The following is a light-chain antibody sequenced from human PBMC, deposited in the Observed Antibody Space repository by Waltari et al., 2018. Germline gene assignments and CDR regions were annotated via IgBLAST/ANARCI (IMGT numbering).Light chain of an antibody. CDR1: STDIGAYVY. CDR3: SSPTTRSTQV. J-gene: IGLJ1*01. Sequence: QSGLTQPASVSGPPGQSITIPCIGTSTDIGAYVYVSWYQQHPGKAPKLLIYDVRDRPSGGSHRFSGSKSGNAASLTISGLQAEDEATYYCSSPTTRSTQVFGSGTKVTV. CDR2: DVR. V-gene: IGLV2-14*01.